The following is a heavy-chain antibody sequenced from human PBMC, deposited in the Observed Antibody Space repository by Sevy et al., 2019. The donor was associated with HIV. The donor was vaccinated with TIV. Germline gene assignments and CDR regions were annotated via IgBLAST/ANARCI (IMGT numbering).Heavy chain of an antibody. CDR1: GGSITSLY. CDR3: ADENAWSRGYS. V-gene: IGHV4-59*08. D-gene: IGHD6-19*01. CDR2: IYYNGHI. Sequence: SETLSLTCTVSGGSITSLYWNWIRQPPGKGLEWIANIYYNGHINYNPSLKSRVTLSLDTSKNQFSLRLSSVTAADTAMYYCADENAWSRGYSWGQGTLVTVSS. J-gene: IGHJ4*02.